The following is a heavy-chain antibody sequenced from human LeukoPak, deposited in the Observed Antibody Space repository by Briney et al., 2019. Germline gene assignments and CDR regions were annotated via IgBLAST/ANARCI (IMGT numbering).Heavy chain of an antibody. Sequence: SQTLSLTCAVSGGSNSSGGHYWRCIRQPPGKGLEWIGYIYHSGSTYYNPSLKSRVTISVDSYKNQFSLKLSSVTAADTAVYYCARGDDFHSFDYWGQGTLVTVSS. V-gene: IGHV4-30-2*01. J-gene: IGHJ4*02. D-gene: IGHD3/OR15-3a*01. CDR3: ARGDDFHSFDY. CDR2: IYHSGST. CDR1: GGSNSSGGHY.